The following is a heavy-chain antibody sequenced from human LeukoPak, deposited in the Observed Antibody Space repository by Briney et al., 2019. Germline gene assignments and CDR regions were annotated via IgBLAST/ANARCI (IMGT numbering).Heavy chain of an antibody. D-gene: IGHD2-15*01. Sequence: GGSLRLSCSASGFAFSSSAMHWVRQAPGQGLEYVSSISSDGSSTTYADSVKGRFTISRDNAKNTLYLEMNSLRAEDTAVYYCARTFAAAHIDYWGQGTLVTVSS. CDR1: GFAFSSSA. CDR2: ISSDGSST. V-gene: IGHV3-64*04. J-gene: IGHJ4*02. CDR3: ARTFAAAHIDY.